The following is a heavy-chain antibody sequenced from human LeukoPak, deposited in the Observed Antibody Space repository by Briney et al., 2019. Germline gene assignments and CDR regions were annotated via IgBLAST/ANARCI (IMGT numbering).Heavy chain of an antibody. D-gene: IGHD1-26*01. J-gene: IGHJ3*02. CDR2: IYYSGST. V-gene: IGHV4-39*07. CDR3: ARDGDHSGSPAERHRWGNDAFDI. CDR1: GGSISSSSYY. Sequence: SETLSLTCTVSGGSISSSSYYWGWIRRPPGKGLEWIGSIYYSGSTNYNPSLKSRVTISVDTSKNQFSLKLSSVTAADTAVYYCARDGDHSGSPAERHRWGNDAFDIWGQGTMVTVSS.